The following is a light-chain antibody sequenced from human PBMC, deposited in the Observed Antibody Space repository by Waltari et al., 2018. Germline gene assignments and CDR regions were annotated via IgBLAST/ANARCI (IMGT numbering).Light chain of an antibody. CDR1: RSIGNNY. CDR3: HQYDRSPWT. CDR2: AAS. V-gene: IGKV3-20*01. Sequence: ENVLTQSPGTLSLSPGERATLSCRASRSIGNNYLAWYQQKPGQAPRLLIYAASIRATGIPDRFSGSGSGTDFTLTISRLEPEDFAVFYCHQYDRSPWTFGQGTKVEF. J-gene: IGKJ1*01.